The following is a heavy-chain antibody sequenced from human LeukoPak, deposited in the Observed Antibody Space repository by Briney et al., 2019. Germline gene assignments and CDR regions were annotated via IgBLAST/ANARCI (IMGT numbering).Heavy chain of an antibody. V-gene: IGHV3-30*18. CDR1: GLTLSSYA. CDR2: ISYDGSNK. Sequence: GGSLRLSWAASGLTLSSYAMHWVRRAQGKGREWGAVISYDGSNKYYADSVKGRFTISRDNSKNTLYLQMNSLRAEDTAVYYCAKPYSYGYRLPDYWGQGTLVTVSS. J-gene: IGHJ4*02. D-gene: IGHD5-18*01. CDR3: AKPYSYGYRLPDY.